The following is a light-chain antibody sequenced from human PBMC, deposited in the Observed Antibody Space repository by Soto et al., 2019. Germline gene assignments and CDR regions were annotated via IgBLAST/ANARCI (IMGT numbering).Light chain of an antibody. CDR1: SSNIGLNT. Sequence: QSVLTQPPSASGTPGQRVTISCSGSSSNIGLNTVTWYQHLPRAAPKLLIYTHDPRPSGVPDRFSASKSGTAASLAISGLQSEDEADYYCVAWDDSLNGYVFGTGTKVTVL. V-gene: IGLV1-44*01. CDR3: VAWDDSLNGYV. CDR2: THD. J-gene: IGLJ1*01.